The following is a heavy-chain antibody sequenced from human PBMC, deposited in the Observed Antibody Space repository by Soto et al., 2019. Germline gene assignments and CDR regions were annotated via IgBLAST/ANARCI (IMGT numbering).Heavy chain of an antibody. V-gene: IGHV3-13*01. D-gene: IGHD2-2*01. CDR1: GFTFSSYD. J-gene: IGHJ3*02. CDR3: ARLSLYCSSTSCYEQKDDAFDI. CDR2: IGTAGDT. Sequence: EVQLVESGGGLVQPGGSLRLSCAASGFTFSSYDMHWVRQATGKGLEWVSAIGTAGDTYYPGSVKGRFTISRENAKNSLYLQMNSLRAGDTAVYYCARLSLYCSSTSCYEQKDDAFDIWGQGTMVTVSS.